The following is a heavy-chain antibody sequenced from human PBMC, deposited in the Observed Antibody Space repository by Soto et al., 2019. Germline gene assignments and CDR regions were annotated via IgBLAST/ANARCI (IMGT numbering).Heavy chain of an antibody. D-gene: IGHD3-10*01. CDR1: GFSLSTSGMC. CDR2: IDWDDDK. Sequence: SGPTLVNPTQTLTLTCTFSGFSLSTSGMCVSWIRQPPGKALEWLARIDWDDDKYYSTSLKTRLTISKDTSKNQVVLTMTNMDPVDTATYYCARILYYYGSGSPERHSYYFDYWGQGTLVTVSS. CDR3: ARILYYYGSGSPERHSYYFDY. J-gene: IGHJ4*02. V-gene: IGHV2-70*11.